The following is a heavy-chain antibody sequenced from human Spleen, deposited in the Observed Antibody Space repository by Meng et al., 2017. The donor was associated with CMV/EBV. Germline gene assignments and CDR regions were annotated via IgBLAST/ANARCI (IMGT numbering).Heavy chain of an antibody. CDR1: GVSISGYF. CDR2: IYHSGTT. J-gene: IGHJ5*02. D-gene: IGHD1-7*01. CDR3: ARETGTYNWFDP. Sequence: SETLSLTCTVSGVSISGYFWSWIRQSPGKGLEWIGYIYHSGTTNYNPSLKSRVTISADTSKNQFSLRLSSVTAADTAVYYCARETGTYNWFDPWGQGTLVTVSS. V-gene: IGHV4-59*01.